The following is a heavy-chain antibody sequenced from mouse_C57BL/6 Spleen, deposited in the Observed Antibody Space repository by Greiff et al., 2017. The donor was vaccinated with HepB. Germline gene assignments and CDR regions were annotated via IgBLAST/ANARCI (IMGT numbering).Heavy chain of an antibody. CDR1: GYAFSSYW. J-gene: IGHJ4*01. V-gene: IGHV1-80*01. CDR2: IYPGDGDT. Sequence: VQLQQSGAELVKPGASVKISCKASGYAFSSYWMNWVKQRPGKGLEWIGQIYPGDGDTNYNGTFKGKATLTADKSANTAYMQLSRLTSEDSAVYFCARVDYGGGAYAMDYWGQGTSVTVSS. D-gene: IGHD2-4*01. CDR3: ARVDYGGGAYAMDY.